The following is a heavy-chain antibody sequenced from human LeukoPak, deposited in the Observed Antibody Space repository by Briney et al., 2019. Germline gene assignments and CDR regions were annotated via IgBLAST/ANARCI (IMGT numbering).Heavy chain of an antibody. D-gene: IGHD2-2*01. Sequence: KPSETLSLTCTVSGGSISSYYWSWIRQPPGKGLEWIGYIYYSGSTNYNPSLKSRVTISVDTSKNQFSLKLSSVTAADTAVYYCASTLIYCSSTSCGWFDPWGQGTLVTVSS. CDR2: IYYSGST. J-gene: IGHJ5*02. CDR1: GGSISSYY. V-gene: IGHV4-59*01. CDR3: ASTLIYCSSTSCGWFDP.